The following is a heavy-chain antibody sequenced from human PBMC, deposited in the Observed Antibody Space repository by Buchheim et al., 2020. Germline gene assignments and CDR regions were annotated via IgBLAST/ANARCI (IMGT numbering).Heavy chain of an antibody. Sequence: QVQLQQWGAGLLKPSETLSLTCAVYGGSFSGYYWSWIRQPPGKGLEWIGEINHSGSTNYNPSLKSRVTISVDTSKNQFSLQLSSVTAADTAVYYCARAAPSSWYSGWFDPWGQGTL. J-gene: IGHJ5*02. CDR2: INHSGST. D-gene: IGHD6-13*01. CDR3: ARAAPSSWYSGWFDP. CDR1: GGSFSGYY. V-gene: IGHV4-34*01.